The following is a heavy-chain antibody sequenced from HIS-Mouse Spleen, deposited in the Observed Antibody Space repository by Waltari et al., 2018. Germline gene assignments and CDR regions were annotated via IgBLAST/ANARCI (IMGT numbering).Heavy chain of an antibody. J-gene: IGHJ3*02. Sequence: QVQLVESGGGVVQPGRSLRLSCAASGFTLSSYGMPWVRQAPGKGLEWVAVIWYDGSNKYYADSVKGRFTISRDNSKNTLYLQMNSLRAEDTAVYYCAKASGPNAFDIWGQGTMVTVSS. CDR2: IWYDGSNK. CDR3: AKASGPNAFDI. CDR1: GFTLSSYG. V-gene: IGHV3-33*06.